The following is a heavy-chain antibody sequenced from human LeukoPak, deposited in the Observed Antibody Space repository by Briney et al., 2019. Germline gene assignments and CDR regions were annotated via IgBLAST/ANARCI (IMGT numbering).Heavy chain of an antibody. CDR1: GYTFTSYA. Sequence: GASVRVSCKASGYTFTSYAMHWVRQAPGQRLEWMGWINAGNGNTKYSQKFQGRVTITRDTSASTAYMELSSLRSEDTAVYYCARSDHYDILTGYPTGYYYYGMDVWGQGTTVTVSS. V-gene: IGHV1-3*01. CDR3: ARSDHYDILTGYPTGYYYYGMDV. D-gene: IGHD3-9*01. J-gene: IGHJ6*02. CDR2: INAGNGNT.